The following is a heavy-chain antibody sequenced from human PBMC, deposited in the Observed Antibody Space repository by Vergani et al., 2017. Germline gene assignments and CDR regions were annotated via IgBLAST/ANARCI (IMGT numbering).Heavy chain of an antibody. CDR1: GYSISSGYY. D-gene: IGHD6-6*01. Sequence: QVQLQESGPRLVKPSETLSLTCTVSGYSISSGYYWGWIRQPPGKGLEWIGSIYHSGSTYYNPSLKSRVTISVDTSKNQFSLKLSSVTAADTAVYYCARVASIAARPPFDYWGQGTLITVSS. CDR2: IYHSGST. V-gene: IGHV4-38-2*02. CDR3: ARVASIAARPPFDY. J-gene: IGHJ4*02.